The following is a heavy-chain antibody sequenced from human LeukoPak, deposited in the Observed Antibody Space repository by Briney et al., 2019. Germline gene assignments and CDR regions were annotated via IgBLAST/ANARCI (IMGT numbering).Heavy chain of an antibody. Sequence: ASVKVSCKASGYTFTSYAMHWVRQAPGQRLEWMEWINAANGDTKYSQKFQGRVTITRDTSASTAHMELSSLRSEDTAVYYCVRPVDYNNYRNNWFDPWGQGTLVTVSS. CDR1: GYTFTSYA. CDR3: VRPVDYNNYRNNWFDP. D-gene: IGHD4-11*01. V-gene: IGHV1-3*01. J-gene: IGHJ5*02. CDR2: INAANGDT.